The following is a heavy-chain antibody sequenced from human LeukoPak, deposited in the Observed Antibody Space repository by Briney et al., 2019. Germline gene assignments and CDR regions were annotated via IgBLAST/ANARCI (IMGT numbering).Heavy chain of an antibody. V-gene: IGHV4-38-2*02. J-gene: IGHJ4*02. CDR1: GYSISSGYY. D-gene: IGHD2-15*01. CDR2: IYHSGST. CDR3: ASLEKSVVAALY. Sequence: SGTLSLTCTVSGYSISSGYYWGWIRQPPGKGLEWIGSIYHSGSTCYTPSLKSRVTISVDTSKNQFSLKLSSVTAADTAVYYCASLEKSVVAALYWGQGTLVTVSS.